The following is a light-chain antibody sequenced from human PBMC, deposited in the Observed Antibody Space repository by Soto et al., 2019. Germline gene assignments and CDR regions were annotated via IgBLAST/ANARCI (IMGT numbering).Light chain of an antibody. CDR1: SSDVGGYNS. V-gene: IGLV2-14*01. CDR2: EVS. Sequence: QSALTQPASVSGSRGQSITISCTGTSSDVGGYNSVSWYQQHPGKAPKLLIFEVSDRPSGVSNRFSGSKSGITASLTISGLQAEDEADYYCSSYTGSSTPVVFGGGTKLTVL. CDR3: SSYTGSSTPVV. J-gene: IGLJ2*01.